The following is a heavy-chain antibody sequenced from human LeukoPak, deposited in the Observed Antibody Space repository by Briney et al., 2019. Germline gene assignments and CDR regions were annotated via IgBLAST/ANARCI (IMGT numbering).Heavy chain of an antibody. CDR3: ARDFRGYDRSGYFAT. V-gene: IGHV4-38-2*01. Sequence: PSETLSLTCAVSGYSISTGYYWGCIRQPPGKGLEWIGSFHHSGSTYYNPSLKSRVTISVDTSKNQFSLKLTSVTAADTAVYYCARDFRGYDRSGYFATWGQGTLVTVSS. CDR1: GYSISTGYY. D-gene: IGHD3-22*01. J-gene: IGHJ4*02. CDR2: FHHSGST.